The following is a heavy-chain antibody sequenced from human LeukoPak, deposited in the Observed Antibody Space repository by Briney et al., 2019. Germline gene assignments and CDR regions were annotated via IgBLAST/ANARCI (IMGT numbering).Heavy chain of an antibody. CDR2: ISGSGANT. Sequence: PGGSLRLSCAASGFTFSTYAMNWVRQAPGRGLEWVSIISGSGANTYYADSVKGRFTISRDNSKNTLYLQTNSLRAEDTAVYYCAKDTRRYYDSSGFSFDYWGQGSLVTVSS. V-gene: IGHV3-23*01. J-gene: IGHJ4*02. CDR1: GFTFSTYA. CDR3: AKDTRRYYDSSGFSFDY. D-gene: IGHD3-22*01.